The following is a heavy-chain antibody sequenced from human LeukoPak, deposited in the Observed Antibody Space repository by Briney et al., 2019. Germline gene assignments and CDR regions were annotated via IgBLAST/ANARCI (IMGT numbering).Heavy chain of an antibody. CDR1: GYTFTSYA. CDR2: INAGNGNT. V-gene: IGHV1-3*01. CDR3: ARRYYDILTGYEYYYGMDV. D-gene: IGHD3-9*01. J-gene: IGHJ6*02. Sequence: ASVKVSCKASGYTFTSYAMHWVRQAPGQRLEWMGWINAGNGNTNYAQKLQGRVTMTTDTSTSTAYMELRSLRSDDTAVYYCARRYYDILTGYEYYYGMDVWGQGTTVTVSS.